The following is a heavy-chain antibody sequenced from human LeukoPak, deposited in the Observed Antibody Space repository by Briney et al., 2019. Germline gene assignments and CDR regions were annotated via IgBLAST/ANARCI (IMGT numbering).Heavy chain of an antibody. V-gene: IGHV1-69*04. D-gene: IGHD3-22*01. J-gene: IGHJ4*02. Sequence: ASVKVSCKASGGTFSSYTISWVRQAPGQGLEWMGRIIPILGIANYAQKFQGRVTITADKSTSTAYMELRSLRSDDTAVYYCARDPYTYYYDSSGYPMGYWGQGTLVTVSS. CDR2: IIPILGIA. CDR1: GGTFSSYT. CDR3: ARDPYTYYYDSSGYPMGY.